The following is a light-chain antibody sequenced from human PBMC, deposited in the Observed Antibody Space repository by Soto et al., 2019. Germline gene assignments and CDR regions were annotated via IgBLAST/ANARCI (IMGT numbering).Light chain of an antibody. J-gene: IGKJ5*01. CDR1: QGISSY. V-gene: IGKV1-8*01. Sequence: IRMTQSPSSFSPSILDIVTITCRASQGISSYLAWFQQKPGQVPRLLIYDASTLQSGVPARFSGSGSGTDFTLTISCLQSEDFAAYYCQQYCSYPATFGQGTRLEI. CDR2: DAS. CDR3: QQYCSYPAT.